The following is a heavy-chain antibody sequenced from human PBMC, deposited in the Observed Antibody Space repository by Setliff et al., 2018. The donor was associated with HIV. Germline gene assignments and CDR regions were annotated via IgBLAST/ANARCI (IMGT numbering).Heavy chain of an antibody. CDR3: ARGRYRSRWYASDHYYIDV. Sequence: SETLSLTCAVSASSISSDYCWGWIRQPPGKGLEWIGSTHHSGSTYYNPSLNSRVTMSVDTSKNQFSLRLTSVTAADTALYYCARGRYRSRWYASDHYYIDVWGKGTTVTVSS. J-gene: IGHJ6*03. CDR2: THHSGST. CDR1: ASSISSDYC. V-gene: IGHV4-38-2*01. D-gene: IGHD6-13*01.